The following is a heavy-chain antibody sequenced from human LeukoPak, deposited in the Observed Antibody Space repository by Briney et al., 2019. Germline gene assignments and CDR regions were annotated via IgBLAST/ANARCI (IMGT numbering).Heavy chain of an antibody. J-gene: IGHJ4*02. V-gene: IGHV1-18*01. D-gene: IGHD6-13*01. CDR1: GYTFTSYG. CDR3: ARDDGVAAAGTPLFDY. CDR2: ISAYNGNT. Sequence: ASVKVSCKASGYTFTSYGISWVRQAPGQGLEWMGWISAYNGNTNYAQKLQGRVTMTTDTSTSTAYMELRSLRSEDTAVYYCARDDGVAAAGTPLFDYWGQGTLVTVSS.